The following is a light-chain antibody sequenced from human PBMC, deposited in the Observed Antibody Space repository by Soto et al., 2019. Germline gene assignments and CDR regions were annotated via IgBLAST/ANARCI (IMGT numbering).Light chain of an antibody. CDR2: GAS. CDR3: QQYTNWPYT. V-gene: IGKV3-15*01. CDR1: QSVGSN. Sequence: IVMTQSPATLSVSPGERASLSCRASQSVGSNLAWYQQTAGQAPRLLIYGASTRATGIPARFSGSGSGTEFPLTISSLQSEDFAVYSCQQYTNWPYTFGQGTKLEIK. J-gene: IGKJ2*01.